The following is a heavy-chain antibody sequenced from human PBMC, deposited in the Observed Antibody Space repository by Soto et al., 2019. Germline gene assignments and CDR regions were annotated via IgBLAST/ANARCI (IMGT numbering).Heavy chain of an antibody. Sequence: GGSLRLSCAASGFTFSSYAMSWVRQAPGKGLEWVSAISGSGGSTYYADSVKGRFTISRDNSKNTLYLQMNSLRAEDTAVYYCARGKYQLPSGIYYYYGMDVWGQGTTVTVSS. CDR2: ISGSGGST. V-gene: IGHV3-23*01. CDR1: GFTFSSYA. J-gene: IGHJ6*02. D-gene: IGHD2-2*01. CDR3: ARGKYQLPSGIYYYYGMDV.